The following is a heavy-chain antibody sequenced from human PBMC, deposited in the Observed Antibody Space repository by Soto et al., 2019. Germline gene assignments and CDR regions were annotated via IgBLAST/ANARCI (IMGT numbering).Heavy chain of an antibody. CDR1: GYTFTSYD. D-gene: IGHD3-9*01. J-gene: IGHJ4*02. CDR2: MNPNSGNT. Sequence: QVQLVQSGAEVKKPGASVKVSCKASGYTFTSYDINWVRQATGQGLEWMGWMNPNSGNTRYAQKFQGRVTIPRNTSISTAYMQLSSLRCEDTAVYYWARERTYFGDYWGQGTLVTVSS. CDR3: ARERTYFGDY. V-gene: IGHV1-8*01.